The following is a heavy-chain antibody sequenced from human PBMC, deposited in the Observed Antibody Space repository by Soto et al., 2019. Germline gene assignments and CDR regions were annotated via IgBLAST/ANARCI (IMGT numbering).Heavy chain of an antibody. Sequence: QLQLQESGSGLVKPSQTLSLTCAVSGGSISSGGYSWSWIRQPPGKGLEWIGYISHSGSTYYNPSLESRVTISVDRSKNQFSLKLSSVTAADTAVYYCARSSIAAPIRGRWFDPWGQGTLVTVSS. CDR1: GGSISSGGYS. CDR3: ARSSIAAPIRGRWFDP. CDR2: ISHSGST. D-gene: IGHD6-13*01. V-gene: IGHV4-30-2*01. J-gene: IGHJ5*02.